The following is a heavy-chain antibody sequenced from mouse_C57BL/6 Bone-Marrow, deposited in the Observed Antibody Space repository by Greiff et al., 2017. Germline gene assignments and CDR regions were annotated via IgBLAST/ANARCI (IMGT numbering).Heavy chain of an antibody. Sequence: VHLVESGPELVKPGASVKISCKASGYDFSSAWMHWVKQRPGKGLEWIGRIYPGDGDTKYNGKFKGKATLTADNTSSTAYMQRSSLTSEDSAVYFCALIYYYGSSFYFDYWGQGTTLTVSS. CDR2: IYPGDGDT. CDR3: ALIYYYGSSFYFDY. J-gene: IGHJ2*01. D-gene: IGHD1-1*01. CDR1: GYDFSSAW. V-gene: IGHV1-82*01.